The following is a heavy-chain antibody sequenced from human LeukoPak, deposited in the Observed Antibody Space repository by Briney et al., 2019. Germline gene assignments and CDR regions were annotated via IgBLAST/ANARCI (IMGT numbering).Heavy chain of an antibody. CDR2: IYPGDSDT. V-gene: IGHV5-51*01. D-gene: IGHD3-10*01. CDR3: ARNRNGGSGSYGNWFDP. CDR1: GYSFTSYW. J-gene: IGHJ5*02. Sequence: GESLKISCKGSGYSFTSYWIGWVRQMPRKGLEWMGIIYPGDSDTRYSPSFQGQVTISADKSISTAYLQWSSLKASDTAMYYCARNRNGGSGSYGNWFDPWGQGTLVTVSS.